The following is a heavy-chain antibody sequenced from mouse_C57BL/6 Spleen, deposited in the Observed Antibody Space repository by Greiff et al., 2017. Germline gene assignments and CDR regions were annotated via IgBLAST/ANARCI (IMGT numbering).Heavy chain of an antibody. CDR3: ASYGHYAMDY. CDR1: GYTFTDYY. V-gene: IGHV1-26*01. J-gene: IGHJ4*01. Sequence: VQLQQSGPELVKPGASVKISCKASGYTFTDYYMNWVKQSHGKSLEWIGDINPNNGGTSYNQKFKGKATLTVDKSSSPAYMELRSLTSEDSAVYYCASYGHYAMDYWGQGTSVTVSS. CDR2: INPNNGGT. D-gene: IGHD1-1*02.